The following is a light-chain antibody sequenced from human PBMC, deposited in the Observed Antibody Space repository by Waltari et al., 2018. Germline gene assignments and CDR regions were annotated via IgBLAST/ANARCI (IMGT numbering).Light chain of an antibody. CDR3: CSYAGIWV. CDR1: GSDVGVFNS. Sequence: QSALTQPRSVSGSPGQSVTISCAGTGSDVGVFNSVSWYQQHPGKAPKHVIFDVTKRPSGVPDRFSGSKSGTSASLTVFGLQAEDEADYYCCSYAGIWVFGGGTKLTVL. V-gene: IGLV2-11*01. J-gene: IGLJ3*02. CDR2: DVT.